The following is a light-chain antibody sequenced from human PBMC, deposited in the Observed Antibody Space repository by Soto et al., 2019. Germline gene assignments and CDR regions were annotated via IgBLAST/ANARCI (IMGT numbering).Light chain of an antibody. J-gene: IGLJ1*01. V-gene: IGLV2-11*01. Sequence: QSALTQPRSVSGSPGQSVTISCTGTGNDVGAYNYVSWYQQHPGRPPKLMIYDVARWPSGVHDGFSGSKSGNTASLTISGLHAEDDADYFCCSFAGGYTYLFGTVTKLTVL. CDR3: CSFAGGYTYL. CDR1: GNDVGAYNY. CDR2: DVA.